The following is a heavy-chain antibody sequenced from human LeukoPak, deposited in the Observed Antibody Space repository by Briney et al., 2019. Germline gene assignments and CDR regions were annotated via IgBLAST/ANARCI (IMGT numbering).Heavy chain of an antibody. CDR1: GYTFTSYD. D-gene: IGHD4-11*01. J-gene: IGHJ6*03. CDR3: ARDLYSNTPYYYYYMDV. Sequence: ASVKVSCKASGYTFTSYDINWVRQATGQGLEWMGWMNPNSGNTGYAQKFQGRVTMTRNTSISTAYMELSSLRSEDTAVYYCARDLYSNTPYYYYYMDVWGKGTTVTFSS. V-gene: IGHV1-8*01. CDR2: MNPNSGNT.